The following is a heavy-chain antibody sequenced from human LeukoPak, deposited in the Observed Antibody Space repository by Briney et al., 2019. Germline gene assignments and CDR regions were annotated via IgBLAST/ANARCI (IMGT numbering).Heavy chain of an antibody. V-gene: IGHV4-59*01. D-gene: IGHD6-13*01. J-gene: IGHJ4*02. CDR1: GDSISSSY. CDR3: ASPGIVAAGTDRGFDY. CDR2: TYYTGST. Sequence: NPSQTLSLTCTVSGDSISSSYWNWIRQSPGKGLEWIGYTYYTGSTNYNPSLKSRVTISVDTSKNQFSLRLSSVTAADTAVYYCASPGIVAAGTDRGFDYWGQGTLVTVSS.